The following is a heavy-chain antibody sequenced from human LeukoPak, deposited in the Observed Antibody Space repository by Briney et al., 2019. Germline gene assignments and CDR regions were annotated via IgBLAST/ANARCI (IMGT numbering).Heavy chain of an antibody. V-gene: IGHV1-46*01. Sequence: LGASVKVSCKASGDTFTSYYMYWVRQAPGQGLEWVGIINPSGGSTSYAQKFQGRVTMTRDESTSTVYMELSSMRSEDTAVYYCAREGGDDSSGRNWFDRWGQGTLVTVSA. CDR2: INPSGGST. D-gene: IGHD3-22*01. CDR1: GDTFTSYY. J-gene: IGHJ5*02. CDR3: AREGGDDSSGRNWFDR.